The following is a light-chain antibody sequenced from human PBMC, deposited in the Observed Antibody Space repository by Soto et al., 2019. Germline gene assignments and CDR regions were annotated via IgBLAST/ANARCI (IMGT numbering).Light chain of an antibody. V-gene: IGLV2-14*01. CDR1: SSDVGGYNY. CDR2: EVS. J-gene: IGLJ1*01. CDR3: SSYTSSVSYV. Sequence: QSALTQPASVSGSPGQSITISCTGTSSDVGGYNYVSWYQQHPGKAPKFIIYEVSNRPSGVSNRFSGSKSGNTASLTISGLQAADEADYYCSSYTSSVSYVFGAGTKLTVL.